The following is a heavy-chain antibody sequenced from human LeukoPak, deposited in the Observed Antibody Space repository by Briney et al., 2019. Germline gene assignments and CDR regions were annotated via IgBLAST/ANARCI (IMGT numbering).Heavy chain of an antibody. D-gene: IGHD6-13*01. CDR1: GFTFGNHG. V-gene: IGHV3-30*18. CDR3: AKDSSSWSYYMDV. Sequence: GRSLRLSCAASGFTFGNHGMHWVRQAPGKGLECVAVISYDGSNKYYADSVKGRFTISRDNAKNTLYLQMNSLRAEDTAVYYCAKDSSSWSYYMDVWGKGTTVTVSS. J-gene: IGHJ6*03. CDR2: ISYDGSNK.